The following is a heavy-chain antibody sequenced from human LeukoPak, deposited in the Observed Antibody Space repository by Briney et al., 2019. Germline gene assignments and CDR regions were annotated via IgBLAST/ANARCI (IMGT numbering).Heavy chain of an antibody. Sequence: GASVKVSCKASGYTFTSYAMHWVRRAPGQRLEWMGWINAGNGDTKYSQKFQGRVTIARDTSASTAFLEPSSLTSEDTAVYYCARDRGGTGDFDYWGQGTLVTVSS. CDR2: INAGNGDT. CDR3: ARDRGGTGDFDY. CDR1: GYTFTSYA. V-gene: IGHV1-3*01. J-gene: IGHJ4*02. D-gene: IGHD1-1*01.